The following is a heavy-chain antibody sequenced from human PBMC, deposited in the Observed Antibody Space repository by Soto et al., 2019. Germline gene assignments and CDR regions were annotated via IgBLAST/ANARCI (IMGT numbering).Heavy chain of an antibody. CDR1: GFTFSSYG. V-gene: IGHV3-33*01. CDR2: IWYDGSNK. D-gene: IGHD4-17*01. J-gene: IGHJ5*02. CDR3: ARDHHPTVTKAGPWVWFDP. Sequence: PGGSLRLSCAASGFTFSSYGMHWVRQAPGKGLEWVAVIWYDGSNKYYADSVKGRFTISRDNSKNTLYLQMNSLRAEDTAVYYCARDHHPTVTKAGPWVWFDPWGQGTLVTVSS.